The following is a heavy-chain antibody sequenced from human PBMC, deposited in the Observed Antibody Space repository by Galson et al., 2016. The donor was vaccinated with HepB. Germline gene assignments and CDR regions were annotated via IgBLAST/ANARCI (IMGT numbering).Heavy chain of an antibody. D-gene: IGHD2-15*01. Sequence: SETLSLTCSVSGGAISSPYLTWVRQTPGKGLEWIANIYNTGITNTKASLQSRITMSVDTSKNQISLKLSSVTAADTAVYYCARGPLCSGGLCYSGGWFDPWGQGTLVTVSS. J-gene: IGHJ5*02. CDR2: IYNTGIT. CDR3: ARGPLCSGGLCYSGGWFDP. V-gene: IGHV4-59*11. CDR1: GGAISSPY.